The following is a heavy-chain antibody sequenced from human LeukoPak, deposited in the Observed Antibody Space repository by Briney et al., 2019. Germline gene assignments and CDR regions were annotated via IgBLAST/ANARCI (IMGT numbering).Heavy chain of an antibody. CDR3: AKQYPGIAVAPNYYFDY. D-gene: IGHD6-19*01. V-gene: IGHV3-21*04. J-gene: IGHJ4*02. Sequence: PGGSLRLSCAASGFTFSSYSMNWVRQAPGKGLEWVSSISSSSSYIYYADSVKGRFTISRDNAKNSLYLQMNSLRAEDTAVYYCAKQYPGIAVAPNYYFDYWGQGTLVTVSS. CDR1: GFTFSSYS. CDR2: ISSSSSYI.